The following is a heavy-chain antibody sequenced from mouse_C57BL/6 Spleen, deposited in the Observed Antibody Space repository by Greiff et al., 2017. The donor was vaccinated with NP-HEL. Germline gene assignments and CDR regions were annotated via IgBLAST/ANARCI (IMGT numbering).Heavy chain of an antibody. CDR2: IHPSDSDT. J-gene: IGHJ4*01. V-gene: IGHV1-74*01. Sequence: QVQLQQPGAELVKPGASVKVSCKASGYTFTSYWMHWVKQRPGQGLEWIGRIHPSDSDTNYNQKFKGKATLTVDKSSSTAYMQLSSLTSEDSAVYYCAIGAYYDYPVYAMDYWGQGTSVTVSS. D-gene: IGHD2-4*01. CDR1: GYTFTSYW. CDR3: AIGAYYDYPVYAMDY.